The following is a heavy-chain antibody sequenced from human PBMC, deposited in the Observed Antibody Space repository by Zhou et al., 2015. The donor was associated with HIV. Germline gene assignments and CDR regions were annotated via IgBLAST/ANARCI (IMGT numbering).Heavy chain of an antibody. CDR1: GFTFDDYA. Sequence: EVQLVESGGGLVQPGRSLRLSCAASGFTFDDYAMHWVRQAPGKGLEWVSGVSWNSGTIGYADSVKGRFTISRDNAKNSLYLQMNTLRAEDTGVYYCVAARPDLDYWGQGTLVTVSS. V-gene: IGHV3-9*01. J-gene: IGHJ4*02. CDR2: VSWNSGTI. CDR3: VAARPDLDY. D-gene: IGHD6-6*01.